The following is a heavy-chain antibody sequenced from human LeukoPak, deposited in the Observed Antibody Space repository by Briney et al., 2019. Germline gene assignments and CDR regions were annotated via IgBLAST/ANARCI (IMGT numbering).Heavy chain of an antibody. CDR1: GGSISSYY. J-gene: IGHJ6*03. D-gene: IGHD3-16*01. CDR3: ASTNTTPSPRGGFTFSLDPPRNHFPRKLGSWTPATRAGYYGGGIPSGRGGYYYYNTLEV. V-gene: IGHV4-59*08. CDR2: IYYSGST. Sequence: PSETLSLTCTVSGGSISSYYWSWIRQPPGKGLEWIGYIYYSGSTNYNPSLKSRVTISVDTSKNQFSLKLSSVTAADTAVYYWASTNTTPSPRGGFTFSLDPPRNHFPRKLGSWTPATRAGYYGGGIPSGRGGYYYYNTLEVWGKGPRSPSP.